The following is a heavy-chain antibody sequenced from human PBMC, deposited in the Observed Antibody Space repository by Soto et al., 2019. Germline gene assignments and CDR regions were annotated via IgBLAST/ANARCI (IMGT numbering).Heavy chain of an antibody. J-gene: IGHJ3*02. CDR3: ARHTRPRSRIAVAGRADAFDI. CDR2: IYYSGST. Sequence: SETLSLTCTVSGGSISSSSYYWGWIRQPPGKGLEWIGSIYYSGSTYYNPSLKSRVTISVDTSKNQFSLKLSSVTAADTAVYYCARHTRPRSRIAVAGRADAFDIWGQGTMVTVSS. V-gene: IGHV4-39*01. D-gene: IGHD6-19*01. CDR1: GGSISSSSYY.